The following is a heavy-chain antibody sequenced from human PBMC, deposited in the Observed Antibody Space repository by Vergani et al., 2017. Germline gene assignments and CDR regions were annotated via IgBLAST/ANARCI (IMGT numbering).Heavy chain of an antibody. J-gene: IGHJ3*02. CDR1: GFTFSSYE. Sequence: EVQLVESGGGLVQPGGSLRLSCAASGFTFSSYEMNWVRQAPGKGLEWVSYISSSGSTIYYADSVKGRFTISRDNAKNSLSLQMNSLRAEDTAVYYCARLSVTTDKDAFDIWGQGTMVTVSS. V-gene: IGHV3-48*03. CDR2: ISSSGSTI. D-gene: IGHD4-11*01. CDR3: ARLSVTTDKDAFDI.